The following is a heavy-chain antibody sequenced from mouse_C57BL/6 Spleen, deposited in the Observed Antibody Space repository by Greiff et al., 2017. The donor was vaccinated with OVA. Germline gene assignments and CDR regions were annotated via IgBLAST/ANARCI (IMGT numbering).Heavy chain of an antibody. D-gene: IGHD1-1*01. J-gene: IGHJ4*01. Sequence: EVMLVESGGGLVKPGGSLKLSCAASGFTFSSYAMSWVRQTPEKRLEWVATISDGGSYTYYPDNVKGRFTISRDNAKNNLYLQMSHLKSEDTAMYYCARDSHYYGTLMDYWGQGTSVTVSS. V-gene: IGHV5-4*01. CDR3: ARDSHYYGTLMDY. CDR1: GFTFSSYA. CDR2: ISDGGSYT.